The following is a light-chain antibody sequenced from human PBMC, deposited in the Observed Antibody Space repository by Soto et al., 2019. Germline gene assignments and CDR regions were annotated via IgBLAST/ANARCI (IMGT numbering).Light chain of an antibody. CDR2: GAS. CDR3: QQYGHSPKT. Sequence: EIVLTPSPGILSLSPGEKATLSCRASHGVNIMYLSRYRQKPGQAPSLLIYGASSRAAGIPDRFSGSGSGTDFTLTISSLEPEDFAVYYCQQYGHSPKTFGQGTKVDIK. J-gene: IGKJ1*01. CDR1: HGVNIMY. V-gene: IGKV3-20*01.